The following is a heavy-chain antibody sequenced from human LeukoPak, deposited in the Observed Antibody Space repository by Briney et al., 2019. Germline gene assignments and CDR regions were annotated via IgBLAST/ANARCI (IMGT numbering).Heavy chain of an antibody. CDR2: IIPIFGTA. V-gene: IGHV1-69*05. CDR3: ARTRLGATLFDY. D-gene: IGHD1-26*01. Sequence: SVKVSCKASGGTFSSYAISWVRQAPGQGLEWMGGIIPIFGTANYAQKFQGRVTITTDESTSTAYMELSSLRSEDTAVYYCARTRLGATLFDYWGQGTLVTVSS. J-gene: IGHJ4*02. CDR1: GGTFSSYA.